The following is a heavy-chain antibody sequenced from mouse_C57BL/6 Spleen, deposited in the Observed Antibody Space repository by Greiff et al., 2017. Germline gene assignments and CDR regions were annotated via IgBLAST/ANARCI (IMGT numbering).Heavy chain of an antibody. V-gene: IGHV14-4*01. Sequence: VHVKQSGAELVRPGASVKLSCTASGFNIKDDYMHWVKQRPEQGLEWIGWIDPENGDTEYASKFQGKATITADTSSNTAYLQLSSLTSEDTAVYYCTTRRGYWGQGTTLTVSS. J-gene: IGHJ2*01. CDR1: GFNIKDDY. CDR3: TTRRGY. CDR2: IDPENGDT.